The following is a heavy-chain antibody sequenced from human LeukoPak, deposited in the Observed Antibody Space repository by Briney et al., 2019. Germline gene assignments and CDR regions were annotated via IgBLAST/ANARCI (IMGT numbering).Heavy chain of an antibody. Sequence: ASVKVSCTASGYTFTGYYMHLVRQAPGQGLEWMGWLNPNSGGTNYAQKFQGRVSMTRDTAISTAYMELSRLRSDDTAVYYCARDTESYPLFDYWGQGTLVTVSS. V-gene: IGHV1-2*02. CDR2: LNPNSGGT. D-gene: IGHD3-16*02. CDR1: GYTFTGYY. CDR3: ARDTESYPLFDY. J-gene: IGHJ4*02.